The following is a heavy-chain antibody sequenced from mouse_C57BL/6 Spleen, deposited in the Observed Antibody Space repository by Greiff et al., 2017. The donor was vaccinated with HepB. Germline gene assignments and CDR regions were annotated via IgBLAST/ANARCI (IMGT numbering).Heavy chain of an antibody. J-gene: IGHJ4*01. CDR1: GYTFTSYW. CDR3: AREGTAQAPLYYYAMDY. D-gene: IGHD3-2*02. Sequence: VQLQQSGAELVKPGASVKMSCKASGYTFTSYWITWVKQRPGQGLEWIGDIYPGSGSTNYNEKFKSKATLTVDTSSSTAYMQLSSLTSEDSAVYYCAREGTAQAPLYYYAMDYWGQGTSVTVSS. V-gene: IGHV1-55*01. CDR2: IYPGSGST.